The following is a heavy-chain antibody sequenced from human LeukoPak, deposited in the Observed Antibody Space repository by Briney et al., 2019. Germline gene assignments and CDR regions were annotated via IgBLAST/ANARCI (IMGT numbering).Heavy chain of an antibody. Sequence: SGGSLRLSCAASGFTLSNYAMHWVRQAPGKGLEWVALITYDGSVEKTAASVKGRFTITRDNSKNTLYLQMNSLRVEDTALYYCARSRQYSYGSFAYFDFWGRGALVTVSS. CDR1: GFTLSNYA. J-gene: IGHJ2*01. V-gene: IGHV3-30*03. CDR3: ARSRQYSYGSFAYFDF. D-gene: IGHD5-18*01. CDR2: ITYDGSVE.